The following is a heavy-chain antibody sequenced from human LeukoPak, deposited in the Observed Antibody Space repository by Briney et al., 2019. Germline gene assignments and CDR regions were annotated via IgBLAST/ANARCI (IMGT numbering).Heavy chain of an antibody. Sequence: SETLSLTCTVSGGSISSSSYYWGWIRQPPGKGLEWIGSIYYSGSTYYNPSLKSRVTISVDTSKNQFSLKLSSVTAADTAVYYCARDSPGPYCGGDCYRQEYFDLWGRGTLVTVSS. V-gene: IGHV4-39*07. CDR2: IYYSGST. CDR3: ARDSPGPYCGGDCYRQEYFDL. J-gene: IGHJ2*01. CDR1: GGSISSSSYY. D-gene: IGHD2-21*02.